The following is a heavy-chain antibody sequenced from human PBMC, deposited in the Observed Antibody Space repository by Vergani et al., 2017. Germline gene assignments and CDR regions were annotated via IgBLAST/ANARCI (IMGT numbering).Heavy chain of an antibody. J-gene: IGHJ4*02. CDR1: GFTVSSNY. CDR2: IYSGGST. CDR3: AREARLTYDSLTGYSPYYFDY. D-gene: IGHD3-9*01. V-gene: IGHV3-53*01. Sequence: EVQLVESGGGLIQPGGSLRLSCAASGFTVSSNYMSWVRQAPGKGLEWVSVIYSGGSTYYADSVKGRFTISRDNSKNPLYLQLNSLRPEDTAVYYCAREARLTYDSLTGYSPYYFDYWGQGTLVTVSS.